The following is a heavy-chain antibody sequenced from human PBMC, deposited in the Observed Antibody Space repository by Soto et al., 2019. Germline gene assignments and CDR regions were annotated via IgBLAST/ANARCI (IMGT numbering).Heavy chain of an antibody. Sequence: SETLSFTCAVCGGSFSGYYWSWIRQPPGKGLEWIGEINHSGSTNYNPSLKSRVTISVDTSKNQFSLKLSSVTAADTAVYYCARGGDYDFWSGSRYYYYYMDVWGKGTTVT. CDR2: INHSGST. CDR1: GGSFSGYY. CDR3: ARGGDYDFWSGSRYYYYYMDV. J-gene: IGHJ6*03. V-gene: IGHV4-34*01. D-gene: IGHD3-3*01.